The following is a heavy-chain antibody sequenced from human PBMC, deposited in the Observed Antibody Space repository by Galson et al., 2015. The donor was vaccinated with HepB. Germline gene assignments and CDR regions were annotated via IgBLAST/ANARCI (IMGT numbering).Heavy chain of an antibody. D-gene: IGHD3-10*01. CDR1: GFTFDDYA. J-gene: IGHJ4*02. CDR2: ISWNSGSI. V-gene: IGHV3-9*01. CDR3: AKAPPGSGSYYNAGDYFDY. Sequence: SLRLSCAASGFTFDDYAMHWVRQAPGKGLEWVSGISWNSGSIGYADSVKGRFTISRDNAKNSLYLQMNSLRAEDTALYYCAKAPPGSGSYYNAGDYFDYWGQGTLVTVSS.